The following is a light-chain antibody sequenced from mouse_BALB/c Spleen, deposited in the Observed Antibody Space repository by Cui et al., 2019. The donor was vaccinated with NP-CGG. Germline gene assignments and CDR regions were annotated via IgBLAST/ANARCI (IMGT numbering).Light chain of an antibody. Sequence: QAVVTQESALTTSPGETVTLTCRSSTGAVTTSNYAKWVQEKPDHLFTGLIGGTNNRVPGVPARFSGSLIGDKAALTITGAQTEDEAIYFCVLWYSNHWVFGGGTKLTVL. V-gene: IGLV1*01. CDR1: TGAVTTSNY. CDR2: GTN. J-gene: IGLJ1*01. CDR3: VLWYSNHWV.